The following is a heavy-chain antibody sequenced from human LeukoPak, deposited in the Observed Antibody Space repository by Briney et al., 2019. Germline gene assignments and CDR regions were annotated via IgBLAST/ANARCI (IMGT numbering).Heavy chain of an antibody. D-gene: IGHD3-22*01. CDR3: ARGEGYYYDSSGYPFHTDAFDI. Sequence: SETLSLTCTVSGGSISSYYWSWIRQPPGNGLEWIGYIYYSGSTNYNPSLKSRVTISVDTSKNQFSLKLSSVTAADTAVYYCARGEGYYYDSSGYPFHTDAFDIWGQGTMVTVSS. CDR2: IYYSGST. J-gene: IGHJ3*02. CDR1: GGSISSYY. V-gene: IGHV4-59*01.